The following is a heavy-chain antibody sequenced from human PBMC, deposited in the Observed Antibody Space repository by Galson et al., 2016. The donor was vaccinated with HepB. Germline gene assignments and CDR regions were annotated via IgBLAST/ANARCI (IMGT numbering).Heavy chain of an antibody. J-gene: IGHJ5*02. CDR1: GFSFSDHY. CDR3: VRVRSEHQGGGWFDP. V-gene: IGHV3-72*01. CDR2: SRSKTTGYTT. D-gene: IGHD1-26*01. Sequence: SLRLSCAVSGFSFSDHYMDWVRQTPEKGLEWVGRSRSKTTGYTTDYAASVRGRFTISRDDSQSSMYLQMNSLKTEDTAVYYCVRVRSEHQGGGWFDPWGQGTLVTVSS.